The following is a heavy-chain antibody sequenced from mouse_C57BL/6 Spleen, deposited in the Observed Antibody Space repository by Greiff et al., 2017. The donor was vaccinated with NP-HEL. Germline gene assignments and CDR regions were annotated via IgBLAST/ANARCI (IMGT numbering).Heavy chain of an antibody. Sequence: VQLQQPGAELVKPGASVKMSCKASGYTFTSYWITWVKQRPGQGLEWIGDIYHGSGSTTYNEKFKSKATLTVDTSSSPAYMQLSSLTSEDSEVYYCARFTTVVARYFDVWGTGTTVTVSS. V-gene: IGHV1-55*01. D-gene: IGHD1-1*01. CDR3: ARFTTVVARYFDV. CDR1: GYTFTSYW. J-gene: IGHJ1*03. CDR2: IYHGSGST.